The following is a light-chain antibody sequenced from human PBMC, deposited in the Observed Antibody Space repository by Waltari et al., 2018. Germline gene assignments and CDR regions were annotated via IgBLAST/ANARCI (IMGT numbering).Light chain of an antibody. Sequence: EIVLTQSPATLSLSPGDTATLSCRASQSIGSYLAWYQQKPGQPPRLLIYDASNRATGVPAMFRGSGSGTDFTLTISSLEAEDCAVYYCQQRSNWTPHTFGQGARLEIK. V-gene: IGKV3-11*01. CDR1: QSIGSY. J-gene: IGKJ2*01. CDR3: QQRSNWTPHT. CDR2: DAS.